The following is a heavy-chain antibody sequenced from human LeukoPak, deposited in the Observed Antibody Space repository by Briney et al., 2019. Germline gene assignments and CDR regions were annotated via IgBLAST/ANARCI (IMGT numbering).Heavy chain of an antibody. CDR1: GFTFSTYS. CDR3: ATDRWGFFNS. J-gene: IGHJ4*02. V-gene: IGHV3-48*01. CDR2: IGTSSSII. Sequence: GGALRLSCAASGFTFSTYSLNWVRQAPGKGLEWISYIGTSSSIIYYADSVKGRFTISRDNAENSLDLQMNSLRAEDTAFYYCATDRWGFFNSWGQGTLVTVTS. D-gene: IGHD7-27*01.